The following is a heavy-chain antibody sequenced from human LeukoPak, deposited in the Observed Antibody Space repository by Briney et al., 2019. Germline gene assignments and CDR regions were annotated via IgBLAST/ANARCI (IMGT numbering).Heavy chain of an antibody. V-gene: IGHV3-30*18. CDR1: GFIFSNYN. CDR3: AKGAILFWSGYSFDY. Sequence: GKSLRLSCAASGFIFSNYNIRWVRQAPGKGLEWVAITSYDGNNKYYADSVQGRFTISRDNSKNTVYLQMHSLRPEDTAVYYCAKGAILFWSGYSFDYWGQGTPVTVSS. D-gene: IGHD3-3*01. CDR2: TSYDGNNK. J-gene: IGHJ4*02.